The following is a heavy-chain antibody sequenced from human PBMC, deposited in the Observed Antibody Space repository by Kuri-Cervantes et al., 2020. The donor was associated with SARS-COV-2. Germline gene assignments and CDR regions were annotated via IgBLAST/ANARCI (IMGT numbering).Heavy chain of an antibody. J-gene: IGHJ3*02. V-gene: IGHV3-21*01. CDR2: ISSSSSYI. CDR1: GFSFSSYG. CDR3: ARDSEVVVAPSAFDI. Sequence: GESLKISCAASGFSFSSYGMSWVRQAPGKGLEWVSSISSSSSYIYYADSVKGRFTISRDNAKNSLYLQMNSLRAEDTAVYYCARDSEVVVAPSAFDIWGQGTMVT. D-gene: IGHD2-15*01.